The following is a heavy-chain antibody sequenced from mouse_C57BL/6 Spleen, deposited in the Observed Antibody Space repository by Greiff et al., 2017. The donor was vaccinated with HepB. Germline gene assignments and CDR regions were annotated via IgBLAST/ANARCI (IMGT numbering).Heavy chain of an antibody. V-gene: IGHV5-4*01. CDR1: GFTFSSYA. J-gene: IGHJ3*01. CDR3: ARDDGYFCAY. CDR2: ISDGGSYT. Sequence: EVKLVESGGGLVKPGGSLKLSCAASGFTFSSYAMSWVRQTPEKRLEWVATISDGGSYTYYPDNVKGRFTISRDNAKNNLYLQMSHLKSEDTAMYYCARDDGYFCAYWGQGTLVTVSA. D-gene: IGHD2-3*01.